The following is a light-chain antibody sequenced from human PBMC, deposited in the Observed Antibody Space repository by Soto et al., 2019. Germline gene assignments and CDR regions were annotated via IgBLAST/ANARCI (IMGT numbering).Light chain of an antibody. CDR2: DVT. CDR1: GSDIGAYNY. J-gene: IGLJ1*01. Sequence: QSALTQPRSVSGSPGQSVTISCTGTGSDIGAYNYVSWYQQYPGKAPQVVIYDVTERPSGVPSRFSGSKSGNTASLTISGLQPDDEADYFCQSYDSSLSIYVFGTGTKLTVL. CDR3: QSYDSSLSIYV. V-gene: IGLV2-11*01.